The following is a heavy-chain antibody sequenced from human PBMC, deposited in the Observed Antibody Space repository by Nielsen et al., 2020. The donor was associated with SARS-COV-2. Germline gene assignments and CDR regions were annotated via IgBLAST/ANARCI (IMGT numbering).Heavy chain of an antibody. J-gene: IGHJ4*02. CDR1: TASSNY. CDR3: AKVRRLTMVRGIIDFDF. CDR2: IYSGGST. D-gene: IGHD3-10*01. Sequence: GESLKISCAVTASSNYMSWVRQAPGKGLEWVSIIYSGGSTYYADSVKGRFTISRDTSRNTLYLQMNSLGAEDTAVYYCAKVRRLTMVRGIIDFDFWGQGTLVTVSS. V-gene: IGHV3-53*01.